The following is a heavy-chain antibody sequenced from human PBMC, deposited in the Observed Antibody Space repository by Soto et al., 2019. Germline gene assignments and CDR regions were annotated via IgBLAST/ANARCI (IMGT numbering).Heavy chain of an antibody. Sequence: GASVKVSCKASGYTFTSYGISWVRQARGQGLEWMGWISAYNGNTNYAQKLQGRVTMTTDTSTSTAYMELRSLRSDDTAVYYCARDLRVSSAKGAFGYWGQGTLVTVSS. CDR1: GYTFTSYG. CDR3: ARDLRVSSAKGAFGY. CDR2: ISAYNGNT. V-gene: IGHV1-18*01. D-gene: IGHD3-10*01. J-gene: IGHJ4*02.